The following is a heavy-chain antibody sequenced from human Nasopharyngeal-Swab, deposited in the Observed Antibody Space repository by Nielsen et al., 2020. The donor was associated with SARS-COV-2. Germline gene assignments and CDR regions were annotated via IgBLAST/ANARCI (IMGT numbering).Heavy chain of an antibody. Sequence: ASVKVSCKASGYTFTSFGISWVRQATGQGLEWMGWMNPNSGNTGYAQKFQGRVTMTRNTSISTAYMELSSLRSEDTAVYYCARGRKITMIVVVIPTHYYYMDVWGKGTTVTVSS. CDR3: ARGRKITMIVVVIPTHYYYMDV. D-gene: IGHD3-22*01. J-gene: IGHJ6*03. V-gene: IGHV1-8*02. CDR2: MNPNSGNT. CDR1: GYTFTSFG.